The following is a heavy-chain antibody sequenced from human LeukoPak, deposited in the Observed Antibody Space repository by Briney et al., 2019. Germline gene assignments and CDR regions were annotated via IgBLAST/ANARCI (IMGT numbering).Heavy chain of an antibody. CDR2: IYYSGST. V-gene: IGHV4-39*07. J-gene: IGHJ4*02. CDR1: GGSISSGSYY. Sequence: SETLSLTCTVSGGSISSGSYYWGWIRQPPGTGLEWIGSIYYSGSTYYNPSLKSRVTISVDTSKNQFSLKLSSVTAADTAVYYCAREGYSSGWYPADFDYWGQGTLVTVSS. CDR3: AREGYSSGWYPADFDY. D-gene: IGHD6-19*01.